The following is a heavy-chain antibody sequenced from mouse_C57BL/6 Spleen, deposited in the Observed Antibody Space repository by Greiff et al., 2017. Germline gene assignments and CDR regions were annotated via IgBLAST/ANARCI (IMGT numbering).Heavy chain of an antibody. J-gene: IGHJ4*01. Sequence: EVKLVESGGGLVKPGGSLKLSCAASGFTFSSYAMSWVRQTPEKRLEWVANISDGGSYTYYPDNVKGRFTISRDNAKNNLYLQMSHRKSEDTAIYYCAIAFFYSMDYWGQGTSVTVSS. CDR2: ISDGGSYT. CDR3: AIAFFYSMDY. V-gene: IGHV5-4*03. CDR1: GFTFSSYA.